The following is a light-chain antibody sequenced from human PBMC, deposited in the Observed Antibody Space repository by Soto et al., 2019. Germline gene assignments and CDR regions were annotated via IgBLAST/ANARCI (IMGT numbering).Light chain of an antibody. CDR2: GNS. Sequence: QSVLTQPPSVSGAPGQRVTISCTGSSSNIGAGYDVHWYQQLPGTAPKLLIYGNSNRPSGVPDRFSGSKSGTSASLAITGREAEDEADYCCQSYDSSVSGSVFGTGTKLTVL. CDR1: SSNIGAGYD. V-gene: IGLV1-40*01. CDR3: QSYDSSVSGSV. J-gene: IGLJ1*01.